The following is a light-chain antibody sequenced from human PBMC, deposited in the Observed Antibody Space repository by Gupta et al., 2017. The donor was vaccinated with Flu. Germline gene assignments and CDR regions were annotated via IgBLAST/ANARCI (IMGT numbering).Light chain of an antibody. J-gene: IGKJ3*01. CDR1: QSIRRSY. Sequence: GTRSLSPGERATLSCRARQSIRRSYLAWYQQKPGQAPRLLIFGASSRATGIPDRFSGSGSGTDFTLTISRLEPEDFAVYYCQQDGSSPFTFGPGTKVDIK. V-gene: IGKV3-20*01. CDR3: QQDGSSPFT. CDR2: GAS.